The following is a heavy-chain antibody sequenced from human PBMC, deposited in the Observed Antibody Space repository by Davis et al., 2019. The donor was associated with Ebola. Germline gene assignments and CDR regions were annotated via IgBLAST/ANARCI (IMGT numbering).Heavy chain of an antibody. D-gene: IGHD1-26*01. V-gene: IGHV3-11*05. CDR3: ARALSGNYNDY. CDR2: ISSSGSYT. CDR1: GFTFSDYY. J-gene: IGHJ4*02. Sequence: PGGSLRLSCAASGFTFSDYYMSWIRQAPGRGLEWVSFISSSGSYTNYADSVRGRFAISRDNAKNSLYLEMNSLRAEDTAVYYCARALSGNYNDYWGQGTLVTVSS.